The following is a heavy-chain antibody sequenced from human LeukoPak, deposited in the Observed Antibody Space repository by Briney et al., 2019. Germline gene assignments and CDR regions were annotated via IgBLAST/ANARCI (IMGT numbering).Heavy chain of an antibody. V-gene: IGHV4-34*01. D-gene: IGHD2-2*02. J-gene: IGHJ4*02. CDR2: INHSGST. Sequence: SETLSLTCAVYGGSFSGYYWSWIRQPPGKGLEWIGEINHSGSTNYNPSLKSRVTISVDTSKNQFSLKLSSVTAADTAVYYCAPPANTYTSFWGQGTLVTVSS. CDR3: APPANTYTSF. CDR1: GGSFSGYY.